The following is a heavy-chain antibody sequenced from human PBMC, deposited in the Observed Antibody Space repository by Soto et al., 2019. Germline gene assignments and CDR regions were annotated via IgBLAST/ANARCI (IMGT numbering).Heavy chain of an antibody. V-gene: IGHV1-69*02. CDR2: IIPILGIA. CDR1: GGTFSSYT. CDR3: ARVAWLVQNQYYMDV. Sequence: QVQLVQSGAEVKKPGSSVKVSCKASGGTFSSYTISWVRQAPGQGLEWMGRIIPILGIANYAQKYQGRVTITADKSTSTAYMELSSLRSEDTAVYYCARVAWLVQNQYYMDVWGKGTTVTVSS. J-gene: IGHJ6*03. D-gene: IGHD6-19*01.